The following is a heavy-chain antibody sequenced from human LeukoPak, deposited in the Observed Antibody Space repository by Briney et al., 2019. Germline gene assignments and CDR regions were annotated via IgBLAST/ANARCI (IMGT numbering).Heavy chain of an antibody. CDR2: IYHSGST. V-gene: IGHV4-30-2*01. Sequence: SQTLSLTCTVSGGSISSGGYYWSWIRQPPGKGLEWIGYIYHSGSTYYNPSLKSRVTVSMDRSKNQFSLNMTSVTAADTAVYYCVRTLRSGYLFDYWGQGTLVTVSS. CDR3: VRTLRSGYLFDY. CDR1: GGSISSGGYY. D-gene: IGHD3-3*01. J-gene: IGHJ4*02.